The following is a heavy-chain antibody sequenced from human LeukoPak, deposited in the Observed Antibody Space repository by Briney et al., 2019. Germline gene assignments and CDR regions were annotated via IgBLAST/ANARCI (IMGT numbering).Heavy chain of an antibody. CDR1: GFIFSSYA. J-gene: IGHJ4*02. CDR2: ISSNGGST. CDR3: ARSDTLYSSSGRRDFDY. V-gene: IGHV3-64*02. Sequence: GGSLRLSCAASGFIFSSYALHWVRQAPGRGLEYVSTISSNGGSTYYADSVKGRFIISRDNSKNTLYLQMASLRPEDMAVYYCARSDTLYSSSGRRDFDYWDQGTLVTVSS. D-gene: IGHD6-13*01.